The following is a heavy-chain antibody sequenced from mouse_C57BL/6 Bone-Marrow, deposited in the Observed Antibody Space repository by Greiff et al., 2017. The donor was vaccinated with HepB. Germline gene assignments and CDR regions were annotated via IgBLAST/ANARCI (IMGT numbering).Heavy chain of an antibody. CDR3: ARHGDYDAWFAY. D-gene: IGHD2-4*01. CDR1: GFTFSSYG. CDR2: ISSGGSYT. Sequence: EVQGVESGGDLVKPGGSLKLSCAASGFTFSSYGMSWVRQTPDKRLEWVATISSGGSYTYYPDSVKGRFTISRDNAKNTLYLQMSSLKSEDTAMYYCARHGDYDAWFAYWGQGTLVTVSA. V-gene: IGHV5-6*01. J-gene: IGHJ3*01.